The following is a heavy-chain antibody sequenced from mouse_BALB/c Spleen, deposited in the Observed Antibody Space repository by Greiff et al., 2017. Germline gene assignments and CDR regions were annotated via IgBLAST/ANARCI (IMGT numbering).Heavy chain of an antibody. J-gene: IGHJ2*01. CDR3: ARGSSGYVFDY. CDR2: ISYDGSN. D-gene: IGHD3-1*01. CDR1: GYSITSGYY. V-gene: IGHV3-6*02. Sequence: DVQLQESGPGLVKPSQSLSLTCSVTGYSITSGYYWNWIRQFPGNKLEWMGYISYDGSNNYNPSLKNRISITRDTSKNQFFLKLNSVTTEDTATYYCARGSSGYVFDYWGQGTTLTVSS.